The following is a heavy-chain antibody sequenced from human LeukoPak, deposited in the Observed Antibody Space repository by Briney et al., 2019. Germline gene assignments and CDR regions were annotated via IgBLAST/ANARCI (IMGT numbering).Heavy chain of an antibody. CDR2: VNQGGTEK. Sequence: GSLRLSCAASGFTFSSYEMNWVRQAPGKGLEWVANVNQGGTEKYYVDSVKGRFTISRDNAENSLYLQMNSLRAEDTAVYYCAREHYFYYMDGWGKGTTVTVSS. J-gene: IGHJ6*03. V-gene: IGHV3-7*01. CDR3: AREHYFYYMDG. CDR1: GFTFSSYE.